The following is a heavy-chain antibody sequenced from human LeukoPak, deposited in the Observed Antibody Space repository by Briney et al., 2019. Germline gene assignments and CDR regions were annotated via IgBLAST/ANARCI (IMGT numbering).Heavy chain of an antibody. V-gene: IGHV3-53*01. Sequence: GGSLRLSCAASGFTVSSSYMSWVRQAPGKGLEWVSVIYSGGSTYYADSVKGRFTISRDNSKNTLYLQMNSLRAEDTAVYYCARDGFYDSSGYWMGQDYWGQGTLVTVSS. CDR3: ARDGFYDSSGYWMGQDY. J-gene: IGHJ4*02. D-gene: IGHD3-22*01. CDR1: GFTVSSSY. CDR2: IYSGGST.